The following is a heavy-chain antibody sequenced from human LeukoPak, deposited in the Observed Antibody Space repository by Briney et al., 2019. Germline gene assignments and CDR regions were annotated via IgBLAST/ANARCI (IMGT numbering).Heavy chain of an antibody. CDR3: ARRGGSYYYDIWFDP. CDR2: INHSGST. Sequence: SETLSLTCTVSGGSISSYYWSWIRQPPGKGLEWIGEINHSGSTNYNPSLKSRVTISVDTSKNQFSLKLSSVTAADTAVYYCARRGGSYYYDIWFDPWGQGTLVTVSS. V-gene: IGHV4-34*01. J-gene: IGHJ5*02. D-gene: IGHD3-22*01. CDR1: GGSISSYY.